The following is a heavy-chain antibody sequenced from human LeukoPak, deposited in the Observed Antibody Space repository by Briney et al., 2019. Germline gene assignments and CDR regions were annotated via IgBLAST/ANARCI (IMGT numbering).Heavy chain of an antibody. CDR2: ISSSSYI. CDR1: GFTFSSYS. V-gene: IGHV3-21*01. Sequence: GGSLRLSCAASGFTFSSYSMNWVRQAPGKGLEWVSSISSSSYIYYADSVKCRFTISRDNAKKSLYLQMNSLRAEDMAVYYCARGGGTYYDGYYFDYWGQGTLVTVSS. CDR3: ARGGGTYYDGYYFDY. J-gene: IGHJ4*02. D-gene: IGHD1-26*01.